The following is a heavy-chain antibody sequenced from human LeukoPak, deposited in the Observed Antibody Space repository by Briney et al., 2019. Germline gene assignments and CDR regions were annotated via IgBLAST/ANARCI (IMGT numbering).Heavy chain of an antibody. J-gene: IGHJ4*02. CDR3: AVLNYYDSSGYSSLDY. CDR1: GYTFTSYY. CDR2: INPSGGST. D-gene: IGHD3-22*01. V-gene: IGHV1-46*01. Sequence: ASVKVSCKASGYTFTSYYMHWVRQAPGQGLEWMGIINPSGGSTSYAQKCQGRVTMTRDMSTSTVYMELSSLRSEDTAVYYCAVLNYYDSSGYSSLDYWGQGTLVTVSS.